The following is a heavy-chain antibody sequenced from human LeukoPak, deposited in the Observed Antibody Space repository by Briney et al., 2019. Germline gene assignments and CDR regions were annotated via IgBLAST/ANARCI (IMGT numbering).Heavy chain of an antibody. CDR1: GYSISCGYY. J-gene: IGHJ4*02. D-gene: IGHD1-1*01. CDR3: AGQIETALYDY. Sequence: SETLSLTCTVSGYSISCGYYWGWLRQPPGKGLVWIGCIYHSGSTYYNPSLKSRVTISVDTSKNQFSLKLSSVTAADTAVYYCAGQIETALYDYWGQGTLVTVSS. V-gene: IGHV4-38-2*02. CDR2: IYHSGST.